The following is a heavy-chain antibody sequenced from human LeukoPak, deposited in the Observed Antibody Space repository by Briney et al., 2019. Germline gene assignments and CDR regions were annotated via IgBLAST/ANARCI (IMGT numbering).Heavy chain of an antibody. CDR2: IIPIFGTA. D-gene: IGHD2-15*01. V-gene: IGHV1-69*01. J-gene: IGHJ4*02. Sequence: GSSVKVSCKASGGTFSSYAISWVRQAPGQGLEWMGGIIPIFGTANYAQKFQGRVTITADESTSTAYMELSSLRSEDTAVYYCAREPTVVVAAPIDYWGQGTLVTVSS. CDR3: AREPTVVVAAPIDY. CDR1: GGTFSSYA.